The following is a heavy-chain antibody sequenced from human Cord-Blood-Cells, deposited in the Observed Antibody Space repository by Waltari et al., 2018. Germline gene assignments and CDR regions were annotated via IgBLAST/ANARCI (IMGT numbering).Heavy chain of an antibody. CDR3: TTDNWNYVFAFDI. D-gene: IGHD1-7*01. Sequence: EVQLVESGGGLVKPGGSLRLSCAASGFTFSNAWMSWVSQAPGKGLEWVGRIKSKTDGGTTDYAAPVKGRFTISRDDSKNTLYLQMNSLKTEDTAVYYCTTDNWNYVFAFDIWDQGTMVTVSS. CDR2: IKSKTDGGTT. CDR1: GFTFSNAW. J-gene: IGHJ3*02. V-gene: IGHV3-15*01.